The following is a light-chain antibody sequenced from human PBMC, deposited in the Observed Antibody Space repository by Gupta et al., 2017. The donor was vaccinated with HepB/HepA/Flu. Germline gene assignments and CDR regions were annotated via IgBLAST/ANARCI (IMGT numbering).Light chain of an antibody. CDR1: SSNIGSNT. Sequence: QSVLTQPPSASGTPGQRVTISCSGSSSNIGSNTVNWYQQLPGTAPKLLINTNNQRPSGVPDRFSGSKSGTSASLAISGLQSEDEADYYCATWDDSLNGPMFGGGTKLTVL. CDR2: TNN. V-gene: IGLV1-44*01. J-gene: IGLJ3*02. CDR3: ATWDDSLNGPM.